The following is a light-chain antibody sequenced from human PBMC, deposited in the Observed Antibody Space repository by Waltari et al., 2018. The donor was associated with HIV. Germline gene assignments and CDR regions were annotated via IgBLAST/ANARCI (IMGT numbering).Light chain of an antibody. CDR2: KAS. J-gene: IGKJ4*01. CDR1: QSIGQW. Sequence: DIHMNQSPSTLSASVGDRVIITCRANQSIGQWLAWYQQKPGKAPKLLIYKASSLEGGVPSRFSARASATEFTLTISSLQPDDFATYYCQQYSAYPLTCGGGTKVEIK. V-gene: IGKV1-5*03. CDR3: QQYSAYPLT.